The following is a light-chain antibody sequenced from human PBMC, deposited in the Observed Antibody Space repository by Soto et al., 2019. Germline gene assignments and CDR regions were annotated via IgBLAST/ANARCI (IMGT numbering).Light chain of an antibody. Sequence: QSALTQPASVSGSPGQSITISCTGTSSDVGGHNYVSWYQQHPGKAPKLMIYDVSNRPSGVSNRFSGSKSGNTASLTISGLQAEDEADYYCSSYTSSDVFGTGTKVTVL. V-gene: IGLV2-14*01. J-gene: IGLJ1*01. CDR2: DVS. CDR1: SSDVGGHNY. CDR3: SSYTSSDV.